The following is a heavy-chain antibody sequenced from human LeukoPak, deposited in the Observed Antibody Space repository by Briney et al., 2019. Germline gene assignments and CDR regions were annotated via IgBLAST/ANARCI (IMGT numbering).Heavy chain of an antibody. CDR1: GYSISSGYY. V-gene: IGHV4-38-2*02. J-gene: IGHJ3*02. CDR2: IYHSGST. CDR3: ARGQYYYDSSGYYAHDAFDI. D-gene: IGHD3-22*01. Sequence: PSETLSLTCTVSGYSISSGYYWGWIRQPPGKGLEWIGSIYHSGSTYYNPSLKSRVTISVDTSKNQFSLKLSSVTAADTAVYYCARGQYYYDSSGYYAHDAFDIWGQGTMVTVSS.